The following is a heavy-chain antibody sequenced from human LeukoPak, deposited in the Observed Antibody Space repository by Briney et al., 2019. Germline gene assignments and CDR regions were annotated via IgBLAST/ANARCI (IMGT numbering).Heavy chain of an antibody. J-gene: IGHJ4*02. D-gene: IGHD6-13*01. CDR2: IYTSGST. CDR1: GGSISSYY. V-gene: IGHV4-4*07. Sequence: SETLSLTCTVSGGSISSYYWSWIRQPAGKGLEWIGRIYTSGSTNYNPSLKSRVTMSVDTSKNQFSLKLSSVTAADTAVYYCARERTRIASANFDYWGQGTLVTVSS. CDR3: ARERTRIASANFDY.